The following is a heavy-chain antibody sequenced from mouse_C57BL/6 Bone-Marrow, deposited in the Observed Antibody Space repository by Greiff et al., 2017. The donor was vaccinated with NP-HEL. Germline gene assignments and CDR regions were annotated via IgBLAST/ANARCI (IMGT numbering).Heavy chain of an antibody. Sequence: VQLQQSGAELARPGASVKLSCKASGYTFTSYGISWVKQRTGPGLEWIGEIYPRSGNTYYNETFKGKATLTADKSSSTAYMEIRSLTSDDSAVYFCANYYGSSYWYDYAMDYWGQGTSVTGSS. D-gene: IGHD1-1*01. CDR3: ANYYGSSYWYDYAMDY. J-gene: IGHJ4*01. CDR2: IYPRSGNT. CDR1: GYTFTSYG. V-gene: IGHV1-81*01.